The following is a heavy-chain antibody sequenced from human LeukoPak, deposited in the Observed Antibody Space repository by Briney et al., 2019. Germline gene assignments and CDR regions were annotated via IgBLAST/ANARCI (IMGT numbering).Heavy chain of an antibody. D-gene: IGHD5-12*01. CDR2: INPSGGST. Sequence: GASVKVSCKASGYTFTSYYMHWVRQAPGQGLEWMGIINPSGGSTSYAQKFQGRVTMTRDTSTSTVYMELSSLRSEDTAVYYCARVGDGYNWGLWAFDIWGQGTMVTVSS. CDR1: GYTFTSYY. V-gene: IGHV1-46*01. CDR3: ARVGDGYNWGLWAFDI. J-gene: IGHJ3*02.